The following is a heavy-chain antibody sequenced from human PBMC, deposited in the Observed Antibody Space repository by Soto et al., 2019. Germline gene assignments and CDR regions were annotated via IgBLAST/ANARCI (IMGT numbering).Heavy chain of an antibody. CDR1: GGTFSSYA. CDR3: ARDRKSITMVRGPQYYFDY. V-gene: IGHV1-69*01. D-gene: IGHD3-10*01. Sequence: QVPLVQSGAEVKKPGSSVKVSCKASGGTFSSYAISWVRQAPGQGLEWMGGIIPIFGTANYAQKFQGRVTITADESTSTAYMELSSLRSEDTAVYYCARDRKSITMVRGPQYYFDYWGQGTLVTVSS. CDR2: IIPIFGTA. J-gene: IGHJ4*02.